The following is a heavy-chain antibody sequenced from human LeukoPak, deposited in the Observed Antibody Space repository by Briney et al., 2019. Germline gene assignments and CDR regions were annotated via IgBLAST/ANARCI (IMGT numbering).Heavy chain of an antibody. CDR3: ARGGSYLSAFDI. CDR2: IYPDGNNK. CDR1: GFILRSYG. V-gene: IGHV3-30*12. J-gene: IGHJ3*02. Sequence: GGSLRLSCGASGFILRSYGMHWVRQAPGKGLEWVACIYPDGNNKDYADSVKGRFIISRDNSKNTLYLQMNSLRGEDTAVYYCARGGSYLSAFDIWGQGTMVTVSS. D-gene: IGHD1-26*01.